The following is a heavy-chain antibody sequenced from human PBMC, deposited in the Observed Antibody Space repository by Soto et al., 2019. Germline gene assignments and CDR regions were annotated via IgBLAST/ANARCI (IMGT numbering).Heavy chain of an antibody. D-gene: IGHD1-26*01. CDR3: AKASSPREDYYYYGMDV. Sequence: VQLVESGGGVVQPGRSLRLSCAASGFTFSSYGMHWVRQAPGKGLEWVAVISYDGSNKYYADSVKGRFTISRDNSKNTLYLQMNSLRAEDTAVYYCAKASSPREDYYYYGMDVWGQGTTVTVSS. J-gene: IGHJ6*02. CDR2: ISYDGSNK. V-gene: IGHV3-30*18. CDR1: GFTFSSYG.